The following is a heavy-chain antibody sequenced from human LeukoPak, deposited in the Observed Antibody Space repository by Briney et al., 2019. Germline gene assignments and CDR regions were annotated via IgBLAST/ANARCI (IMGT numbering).Heavy chain of an antibody. Sequence: PSETLSLTCTVSGGSISSGSYYWSWIRQPAGKGLEWIGRIYTSGSTNYNPSLKSRVTISVDTPKNQFSLKLSSVTAADTAVYYCAKAFGIGPYDYVWGSPLDYWGQGTLVTVSS. CDR3: AKAFGIGPYDYVWGSPLDY. D-gene: IGHD3-16*01. J-gene: IGHJ4*02. CDR1: GGSISSGSYY. CDR2: IYTSGST. V-gene: IGHV4-61*02.